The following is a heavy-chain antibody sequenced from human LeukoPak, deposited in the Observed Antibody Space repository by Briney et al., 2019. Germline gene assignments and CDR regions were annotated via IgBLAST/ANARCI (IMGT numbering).Heavy chain of an antibody. CDR2: IKQDGSEK. CDR3: ARCDSRGSWYVDSYFDY. CDR1: GFTFSSYW. D-gene: IGHD6-13*01. J-gene: IGHJ4*02. V-gene: IGHV3-7*01. Sequence: PGGSLRLSCAASGFTFSSYWMSWVRQAPGKGLEWVANIKQDGSEKYYVDSVKGRFTISRDNAKNSLYLQMNSLRAEDTAVYYCARCDSRGSWYVDSYFDYWAREPWSPSPQ.